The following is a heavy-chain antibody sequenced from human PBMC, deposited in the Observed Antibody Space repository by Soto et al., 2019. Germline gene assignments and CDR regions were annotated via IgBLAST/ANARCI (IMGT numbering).Heavy chain of an antibody. Sequence: GASVKVSCKASGYTFTSYDINWVRQATGQGLEWMGWMNPNSGNTGYAQKFQGRVTMTRNTSISTAYMELSSLRSDDTAVYYCARRSVGDDFWSGYYQYYYYGMDVWGQGTTVTVSS. D-gene: IGHD3-3*01. V-gene: IGHV1-8*01. J-gene: IGHJ6*02. CDR3: ARRSVGDDFWSGYYQYYYYGMDV. CDR1: GYTFTSYD. CDR2: MNPNSGNT.